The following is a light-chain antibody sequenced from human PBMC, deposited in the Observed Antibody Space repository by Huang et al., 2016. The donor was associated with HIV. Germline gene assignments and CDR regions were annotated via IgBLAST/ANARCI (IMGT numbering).Light chain of an antibody. CDR2: GAS. CDR3: QQYNDWPRT. CDR1: QSVSSN. V-gene: IGKV3-15*01. J-gene: IGKJ1*01. Sequence: EIVMTQSPDTLSVSPGERGTLSCRASQSVSSNLAWYRQKPGQAPWLLIYGASTRATGIPARFSGSGSGTEFTLTISSLQSEDFAVYYCQQYNDWPRTFGQGSKVEI.